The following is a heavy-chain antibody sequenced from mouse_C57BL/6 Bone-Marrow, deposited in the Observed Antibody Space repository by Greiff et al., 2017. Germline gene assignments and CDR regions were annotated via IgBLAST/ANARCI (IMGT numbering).Heavy chain of an antibody. D-gene: IGHD4-1*01. Sequence: VQLQQSGPGLVAPSQSLSITCTVSGFSLTSSGVSWVRQPPGKGLEWLGVIWGDGSTNSHSALISRLSISKDNSKSQVVLKLNSLQTDDTSTYYCAKPLNWDDAMDYWGQGTSVTVSS. CDR2: IWGDGST. V-gene: IGHV2-3*01. CDR3: AKPLNWDDAMDY. J-gene: IGHJ4*01. CDR1: GFSLTSSG.